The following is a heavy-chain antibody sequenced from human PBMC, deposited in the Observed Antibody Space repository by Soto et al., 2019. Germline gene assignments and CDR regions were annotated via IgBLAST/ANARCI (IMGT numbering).Heavy chain of an antibody. CDR2: ISGSGGST. CDR3: AKDSAHYYDFWSGSKYYYGMDV. J-gene: IGHJ6*02. Sequence: GALRLSCAASGFTFSSYAMSWVRQAPGKGLEWVSAISGSGGSTYYADSVKGRFTISRDNSKNTLYLQMNSLRAEDTAVYYCAKDSAHYYDFWSGSKYYYGMDVWGQGTTVTVSS. D-gene: IGHD3-3*01. CDR1: GFTFSSYA. V-gene: IGHV3-23*01.